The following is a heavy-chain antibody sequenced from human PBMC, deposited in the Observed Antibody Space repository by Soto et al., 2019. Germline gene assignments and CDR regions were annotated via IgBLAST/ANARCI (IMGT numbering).Heavy chain of an antibody. CDR2: IYWDDDK. CDR3: AHLFSPYGLAWDHGMFDS. J-gene: IGHJ4*02. CDR1: GFSLSTSGVG. Sequence: QITLEESRPTRVKPTQTLTLTCTFSGFSLSTSGVGVGWVRQPPGKALEWLAFIYWDDDKRYSPSLRSRLTNPKDTSQNSVVLTMTTMYPLDTHTYYCAHLFSPYGLAWDHGMFDSWGQGTLVPLSS. D-gene: IGHD3-9*01. V-gene: IGHV2-5*02.